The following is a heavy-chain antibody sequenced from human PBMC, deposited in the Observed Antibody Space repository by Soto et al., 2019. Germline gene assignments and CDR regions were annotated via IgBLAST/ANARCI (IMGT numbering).Heavy chain of an antibody. V-gene: IGHV3-23*01. CDR1: GLTFSSYA. D-gene: IGHD5-18*01. CDR3: PKDNRPIQLWKQYWYFYL. J-gene: IGHJ2*01. CDR2: ISGSGGST. Sequence: EVQLLESGGGLVQPGGSLRLSCAASGLTFSSYAMSWVRQAPGKGLEWVSAISGSGGSTYYAVCLKGRFTISRDNSKNTLYLQMNRLIAEDTAVYYCPKDNRPIQLWKQYWYFYLWGRGRLVTVSS.